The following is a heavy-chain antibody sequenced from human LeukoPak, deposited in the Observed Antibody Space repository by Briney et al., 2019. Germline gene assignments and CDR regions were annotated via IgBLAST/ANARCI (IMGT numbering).Heavy chain of an antibody. J-gene: IGHJ5*02. Sequence: GGSLRLSCAASGFTFSSYSMNWVRQAPGKGLEWVSYISSSSSTIYYADSVKGRFTVSRDNAKNSLYLQMNSLRAEDTAVYYCARALRYFDWLSTSPEYNWFDPWGQGTLVTVSS. CDR3: ARALRYFDWLSTSPEYNWFDP. V-gene: IGHV3-48*01. CDR1: GFTFSSYS. D-gene: IGHD3-9*01. CDR2: ISSSSSTI.